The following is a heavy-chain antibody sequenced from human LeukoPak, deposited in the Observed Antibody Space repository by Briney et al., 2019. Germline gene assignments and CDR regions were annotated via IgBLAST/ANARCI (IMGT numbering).Heavy chain of an antibody. D-gene: IGHD3-10*01. V-gene: IGHV3-74*01. CDR1: GFNFNNYW. Sequence: GGSLRLSCTVSGFNFNNYWMHWVRQAPGKGLVWVSRMNNDGRVISYADSVNGRFTISRDNAKNSLYLQMNNLRAEDTAVYYCAREGGSGSYYNAPYYYGMDVWGQGTTVTVSS. CDR2: MNNDGRVI. J-gene: IGHJ6*02. CDR3: AREGGSGSYYNAPYYYGMDV.